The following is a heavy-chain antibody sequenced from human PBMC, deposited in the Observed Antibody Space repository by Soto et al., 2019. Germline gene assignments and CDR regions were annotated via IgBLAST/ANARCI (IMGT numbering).Heavy chain of an antibody. CDR3: AKDRGRLRFLERQI. Sequence: SLRLSLSASVFTFSNYCMLWFRQAPGKGLEWVAVISYDGSNKYYADSVKGRFTISRDNSKNTLYLQMNSLRAEDTAVYYCAKDRGRLRFLERQIWGQGTMVTVSS. D-gene: IGHD3-3*01. V-gene: IGHV3-30*18. CDR1: VFTFSNYC. J-gene: IGHJ3*02. CDR2: ISYDGSNK.